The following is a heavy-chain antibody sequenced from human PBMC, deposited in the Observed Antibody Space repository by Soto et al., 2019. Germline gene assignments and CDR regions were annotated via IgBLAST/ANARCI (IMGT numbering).Heavy chain of an antibody. Sequence: QVPLVQSGAEVKKPGASVKVSCKASGYTFTSYAMHWVRQAPGQRLEWMGWINAGNGNTKYSQKFQGRVTITRDTSASTACMELSSLRSGDTAVYYCARTLGRNQLLFSWFDPWGQGSLVTVSS. J-gene: IGHJ5*02. CDR3: ARTLGRNQLLFSWFDP. CDR1: GYTFTSYA. V-gene: IGHV1-3*01. CDR2: INAGNGNT. D-gene: IGHD2-2*01.